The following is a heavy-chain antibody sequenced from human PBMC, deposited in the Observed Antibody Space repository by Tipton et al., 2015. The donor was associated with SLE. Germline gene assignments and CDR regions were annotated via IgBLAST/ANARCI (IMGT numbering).Heavy chain of an antibody. D-gene: IGHD1-1*01. Sequence: TLSLTCTVSGGSISSGSYYWSWIWQPAGKGLEWIGRIYTSGSTNYNPSLKSRVTISVDTSKNQFSLKLSSVTAADTAVYYCARGFPQPNWNFEPFDYWGQGTLVTVSS. V-gene: IGHV4-61*02. CDR2: IYTSGST. CDR1: GGSISSGSYY. J-gene: IGHJ4*02. CDR3: ARGFPQPNWNFEPFDY.